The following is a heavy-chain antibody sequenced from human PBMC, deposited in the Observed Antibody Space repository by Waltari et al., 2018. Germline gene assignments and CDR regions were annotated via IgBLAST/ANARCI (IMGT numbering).Heavy chain of an antibody. Sequence: EVQLLESGGGLVQPGGSLRLSCAASGFTFSSYAMSWVRQAPGKGLEWVSAISGSGGSTYYADSVKGRFTISRDNSKNTLYLQMNSLRAEDTAVYYCAKDGGIAAAGTFTYYYYGMDVWGQGTTVTVSS. V-gene: IGHV3-23*01. CDR2: ISGSGGST. D-gene: IGHD6-13*01. CDR3: AKDGGIAAAGTFTYYYYGMDV. J-gene: IGHJ6*02. CDR1: GFTFSSYA.